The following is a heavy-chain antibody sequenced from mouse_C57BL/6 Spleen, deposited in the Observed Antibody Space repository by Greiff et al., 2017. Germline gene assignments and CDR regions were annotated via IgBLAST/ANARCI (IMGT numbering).Heavy chain of an antibody. D-gene: IGHD1-1*01. J-gene: IGHJ4*01. CDR3: ARYYGSRYYYAMDY. CDR2: IRNKANGYTT. Sequence: EVKLEESGGGLVQPGGSLSLSCAASGFTFTDYYMSWVRQPPGKALEWLGFIRNKANGYTTEYSASVKGRFTIARDNSQSILYLQMNALRAEDSATYYCARYYGSRYYYAMDYWGQGTSVTVSS. CDR1: GFTFTDYY. V-gene: IGHV7-3*01.